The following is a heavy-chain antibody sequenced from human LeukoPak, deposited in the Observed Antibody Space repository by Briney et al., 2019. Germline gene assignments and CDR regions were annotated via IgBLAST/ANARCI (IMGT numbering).Heavy chain of an antibody. J-gene: IGHJ3*02. CDR1: GFTFSSYG. D-gene: IGHD3-3*01. CDR2: IRYDGSNK. V-gene: IGHV3-30*02. CDR3: AKSYDFWSGYYTDVAFDI. Sequence: PGGSLRLSCAASGFTFSSYGMHWVRQAPGKGLEWVAFIRYDGSNKYYADSVKGRFTISRDNSKNTLYLQMNSLRAEETAVYYCAKSYDFWSGYYTDVAFDIWGQGTMVTVSS.